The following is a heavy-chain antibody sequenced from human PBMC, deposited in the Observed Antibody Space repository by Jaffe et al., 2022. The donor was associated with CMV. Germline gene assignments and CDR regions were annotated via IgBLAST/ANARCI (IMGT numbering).Heavy chain of an antibody. CDR3: AKDPRYSGSHYPDY. D-gene: IGHD1-26*01. V-gene: IGHV3-23*01. CDR2: ISGGGGST. J-gene: IGHJ4*02. Sequence: EVHLLESGGGLVQPGGSLRLSCAASGFTFTTYAMNWVRQAPGRGLEWVSGISGGGGSTYYADSVKGRFTISRDNSKNTLYLQMNSLRAEDTAVYYCAKDPRYSGSHYPDYWGRGTLVTVPS. CDR1: GFTFTTYA.